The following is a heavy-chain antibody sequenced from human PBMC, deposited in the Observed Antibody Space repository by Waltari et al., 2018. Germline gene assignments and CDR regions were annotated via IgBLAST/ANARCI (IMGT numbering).Heavy chain of an antibody. CDR2: TGDGGSVT. Sequence: EVQLVESGGGLVQPGGSLRLSCAVSGLTFINHAISWVRQAPGKGLEWVSATGDGGSVTYYADSAKGRFSISRDNSKNTVYLQMNSLRAEDSALYYCARGFGELLPLDYWDQGTLVTVST. D-gene: IGHD3-10*01. V-gene: IGHV3-23*04. CDR3: ARGFGELLPLDY. CDR1: GLTFINHA. J-gene: IGHJ4*02.